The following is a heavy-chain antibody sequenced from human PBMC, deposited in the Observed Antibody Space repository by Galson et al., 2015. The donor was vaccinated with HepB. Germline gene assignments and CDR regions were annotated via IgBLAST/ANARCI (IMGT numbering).Heavy chain of an antibody. Sequence: SLRLSCAASGFTFSRYEMNWVRQAPGKGLEWVSYISSSGSTIYYADSVKGRFTISRDNAKNSLYLQMNSLRAEDTAVYYCARDGSIFVGQSADWGQGTLVTVSS. J-gene: IGHJ4*02. D-gene: IGHD3-3*01. CDR1: GFTFSRYE. CDR2: ISSSGSTI. V-gene: IGHV3-48*03. CDR3: ARDGSIFVGQSAD.